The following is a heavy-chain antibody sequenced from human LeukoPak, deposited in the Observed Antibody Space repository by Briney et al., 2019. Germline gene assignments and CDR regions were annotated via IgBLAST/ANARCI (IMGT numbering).Heavy chain of an antibody. CDR3: ARGRSRLNSSGWYAFDL. V-gene: IGHV6-1*01. D-gene: IGHD6-19*01. CDR2: TYYRSKWYN. Sequence: SQTLSLTCAISGESVSSNSAAWNWIRPPPSSGLEWLGRTYYRSKWYNDYAVSVKSRITINPDTSKNQFSLQLNSVTPEDTAVYYCARGRSRLNSSGWYAFDLWGQGTMVTVSS. J-gene: IGHJ3*01. CDR1: GESVSSNSAA.